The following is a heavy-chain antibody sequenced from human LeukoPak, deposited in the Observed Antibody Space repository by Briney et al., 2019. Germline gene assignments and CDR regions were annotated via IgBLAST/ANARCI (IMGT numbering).Heavy chain of an antibody. CDR2: ISKSGTST. Sequence: GGSLRLSCAASGFTFSDYYMSWIRQAPGKGLEWISYISKSGTSTKYADSVKGRFSISRDNAKQSLYLQLNSLTAEDTAVYYCARVRSSGSPLDYWGQGTLVTVSS. J-gene: IGHJ4*02. D-gene: IGHD3-10*01. CDR1: GFTFSDYY. CDR3: ARVRSSGSPLDY. V-gene: IGHV3-11*05.